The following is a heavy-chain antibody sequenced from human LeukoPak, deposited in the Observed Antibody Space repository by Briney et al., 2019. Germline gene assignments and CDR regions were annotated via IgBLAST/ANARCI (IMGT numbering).Heavy chain of an antibody. D-gene: IGHD4-17*01. Sequence: GGSLRLSCAASGFTFNNYAMNWVRQAPGKGLEWVGRIKSKTDGGTTDYAAPVKGRFTISRDDSKNTLYLQMNSLKTEDTAVYYCTTDLKMTTVTFDIWGQGTMVTVSS. CDR3: TTDLKMTTVTFDI. V-gene: IGHV3-15*01. CDR1: GFTFNNYA. J-gene: IGHJ3*02. CDR2: IKSKTDGGTT.